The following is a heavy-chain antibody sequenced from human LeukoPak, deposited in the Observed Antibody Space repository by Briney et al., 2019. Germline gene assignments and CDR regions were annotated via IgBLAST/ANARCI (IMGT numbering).Heavy chain of an antibody. J-gene: IGHJ4*02. CDR3: ARVQPTYYYYDSSGYFLDY. Sequence: ASVKVSFTASGYTFTVYYMHWVRQAPGQGLEWMGWINPNSGGTNYAQKFQGRVTMTRDTSISTAYMELSRLRSDDTAVYYCARVQPTYYYYDSSGYFLDYWGQGTLVTVSS. CDR2: INPNSGGT. CDR1: GYTFTVYY. V-gene: IGHV1-2*02. D-gene: IGHD3-22*01.